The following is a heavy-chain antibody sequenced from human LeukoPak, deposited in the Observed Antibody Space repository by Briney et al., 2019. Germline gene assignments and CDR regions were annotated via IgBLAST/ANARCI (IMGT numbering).Heavy chain of an antibody. J-gene: IGHJ4*02. D-gene: IGHD6-6*01. CDR1: GFTFSSYA. CDR3: AKDSIAAPGVYYFDY. V-gene: IGHV3-23*01. CDR2: ISGSGGST. Sequence: GGSLRLSCAASGFTFSSYAMSWVRQAPGKGLEWVSAISGSGGSTYYADSVKGRFTISRGNSKNTLYLQMNSLRAEDTAVYYCAKDSIAAPGVYYFDYWGQGTLVTVSS.